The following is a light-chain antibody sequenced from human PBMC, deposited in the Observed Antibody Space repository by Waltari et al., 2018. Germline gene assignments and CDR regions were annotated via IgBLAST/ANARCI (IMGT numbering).Light chain of an antibody. CDR2: QDL. J-gene: IGLJ3*02. CDR3: QALGSNRWV. CDR1: ILGSKY. V-gene: IGLV3-1*01. Sequence: SSELTQPPSVSVSPGQTASITCSGDILGSKYASWYQHKPGQSPLLVLYQDLNRPSGNPERFAGSKSGNTPTLTISGTQAMDDADYYCQALGSNRWVFGGGTKLTVL.